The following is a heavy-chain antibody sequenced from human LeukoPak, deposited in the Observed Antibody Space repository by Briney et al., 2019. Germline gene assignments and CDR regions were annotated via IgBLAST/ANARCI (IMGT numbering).Heavy chain of an antibody. CDR1: GFTFSIHG. CDR3: VKDGGTYGPYYFDY. V-gene: IGHV3-30*02. Sequence: GGSLRLSCVASGFTFSIHGMHCVRQAPGKGLEWVAFIRYDGSNKYYADSVKGRFTISRDNSKNTLYLQMNSLTAEDTAVYYCVKDGGTYGPYYFDYWGQGTLVTVSS. J-gene: IGHJ4*02. D-gene: IGHD1-26*01. CDR2: IRYDGSNK.